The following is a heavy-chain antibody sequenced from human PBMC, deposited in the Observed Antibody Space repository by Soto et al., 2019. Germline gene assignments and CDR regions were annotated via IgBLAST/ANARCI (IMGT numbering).Heavy chain of an antibody. Sequence: GGSLRLSCAASGFTFSSYAMRWVLQAPGKGLEWVAVISYDGSNKYYADSVKGRFTISRDNSKNTLYLQMNSLGAEDTAVYYCAAGKKNSNYYDSSGQSGTWGQGTLVTVSS. CDR1: GFTFSSYA. D-gene: IGHD3-22*01. J-gene: IGHJ5*02. V-gene: IGHV3-30-3*01. CDR3: AAGKKNSNYYDSSGQSGT. CDR2: ISYDGSNK.